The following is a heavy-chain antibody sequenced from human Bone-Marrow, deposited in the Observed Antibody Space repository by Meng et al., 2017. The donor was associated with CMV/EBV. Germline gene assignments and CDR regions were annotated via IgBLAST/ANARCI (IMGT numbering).Heavy chain of an antibody. V-gene: IGHV1-18*01. J-gene: IGHJ4*02. D-gene: IGHD2-21*01. CDR3: ARGVSHFDY. CDR1: GYTFTGND. Sequence: ASVKVSCKASGYTFTGNDITWMRQAPGQGPQWLGGISPQSGDVNYAHSLRGRVAMTVDRSTATVHMELRSLRSDDTAVYYCARGVSHFDYWGQGTLVTVSS. CDR2: ISPQSGDV.